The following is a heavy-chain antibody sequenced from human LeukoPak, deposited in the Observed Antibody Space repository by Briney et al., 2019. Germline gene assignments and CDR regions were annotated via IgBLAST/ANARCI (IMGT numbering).Heavy chain of an antibody. CDR3: ARGLTGPTVRYYYNYYMDV. J-gene: IGHJ6*03. CDR1: GFTFSNYW. V-gene: IGHV3-7*03. D-gene: IGHD1-1*01. CDR2: IKTDGSET. Sequence: GGSLRLSCAASGFTFSNYWMFWVRQAPGKGLEWVAHIKTDGSETYYLDSVKGRFTISRDNAKNSLYLQMNSLRAEDTAVYYCARGLTGPTVRYYYNYYMDVWGKGIMVTISS.